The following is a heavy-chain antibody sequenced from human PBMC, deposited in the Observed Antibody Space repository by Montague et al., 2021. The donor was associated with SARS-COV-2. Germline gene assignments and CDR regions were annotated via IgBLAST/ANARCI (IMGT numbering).Heavy chain of an antibody. V-gene: IGHV2-70*01. CDR3: ARIFDSSWPTFDY. Sequence: PALVKPTQTLTLTCTFSGFSLSTSGMCVSWIRQPPGKALEWLALXDWXDDKYYSTSLKTRLTISKDTSKNQVVLTMTNMDPVDTATYYCARIFDSSWPTFDYWGQGTLVTVSS. J-gene: IGHJ4*02. CDR2: XDWXDDK. D-gene: IGHD6-13*01. CDR1: GFSLSTSGMC.